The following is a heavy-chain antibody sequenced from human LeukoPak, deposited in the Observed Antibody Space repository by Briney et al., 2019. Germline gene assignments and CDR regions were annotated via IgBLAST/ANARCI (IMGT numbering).Heavy chain of an antibody. CDR1: GGSISSGGYY. J-gene: IGHJ3*02. D-gene: IGHD2-15*01. CDR2: IYYSGST. V-gene: IGHV4-31*03. Sequence: PSQTLSLTCTVSGGSISSGGYYWSWIRQHPGKGLEWIGYIYYSGSTHYNLSLKSRVTISVDTSKNQFSLKLSSVTAADTAVYYCASVSVVVAATEDDAFDIWGQGTMVTVSS. CDR3: ASVSVVVAATEDDAFDI.